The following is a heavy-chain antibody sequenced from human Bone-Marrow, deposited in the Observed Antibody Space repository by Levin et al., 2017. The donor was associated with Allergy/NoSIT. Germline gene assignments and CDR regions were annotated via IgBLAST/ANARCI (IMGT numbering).Heavy chain of an antibody. CDR3: ARNRGGLLRDAFDV. CDR2: IYYSGNT. D-gene: IGHD1-26*01. Sequence: SQTLSLPCTVSGGSIHDYYWSWIRQPPGKGLEWIGYIYYSGNTNYNPSLKSRVSILVDTSKNQFSLKLTSVTAADTAIYFCARNRGGLLRDAFDVWGQGTMVAVSS. V-gene: IGHV4-59*01. J-gene: IGHJ3*01. CDR1: GGSIHDYY.